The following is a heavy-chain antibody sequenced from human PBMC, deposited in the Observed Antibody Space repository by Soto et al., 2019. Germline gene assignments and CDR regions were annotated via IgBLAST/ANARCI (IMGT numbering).Heavy chain of an antibody. V-gene: IGHV4-31*03. D-gene: IGHD2-15*01. J-gene: IGHJ6*02. CDR1: GGSISSGGYY. Sequence: SETLSLTCTVSGGSISSGGYYWSWIRQHPGKGLEWIGYIYYSGSTYYNPSLKSRVTISVDTSKNQFSLKLSSVTAADTAVYYCARVVVVPYTSAINGMDVWGQGTTVTVSS. CDR3: ARVVVVPYTSAINGMDV. CDR2: IYYSGST.